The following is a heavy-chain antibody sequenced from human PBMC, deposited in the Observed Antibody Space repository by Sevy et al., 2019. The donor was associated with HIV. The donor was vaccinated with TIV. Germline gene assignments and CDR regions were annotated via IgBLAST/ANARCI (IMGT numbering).Heavy chain of an antibody. V-gene: IGHV3-30*09. J-gene: IGHJ4*02. Sequence: GGSLRLSCSASGFTFSSYALLRVRQAPCKGLEWVSLISYDGRNKYYSDSVKGRFAISRDESKTTLFLQMESLRTEDTAIYYCARVGVSYCTDDCYHRFDYWGRGTLVTVSS. CDR1: GFTFSSYA. CDR3: ARVGVSYCTDDCYHRFDY. CDR2: ISYDGRNK. D-gene: IGHD2-21*02.